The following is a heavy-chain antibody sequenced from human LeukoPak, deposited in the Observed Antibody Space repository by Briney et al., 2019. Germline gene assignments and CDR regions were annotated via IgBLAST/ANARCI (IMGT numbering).Heavy chain of an antibody. CDR3: ARDPYRNTWSHYFDY. V-gene: IGHV3-53*01. D-gene: IGHD6-13*01. J-gene: IGHJ4*02. CDR1: GFTVRSNY. CDR2: IYSGGST. Sequence: PGGSLRLSCAASGFTVRSNYMSWARQAPGKGLEWVSVIYSGGSTYYADSVKGRFTISRDNSKNTLYLQMNSLRAEDTAVYYCARDPYRNTWSHYFDYWGQGTLVTVSS.